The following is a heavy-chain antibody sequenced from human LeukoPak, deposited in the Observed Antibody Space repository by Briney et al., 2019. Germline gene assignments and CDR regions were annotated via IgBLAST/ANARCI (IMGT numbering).Heavy chain of an antibody. CDR2: INPNSGGT. CDR1: GYTFTGYY. V-gene: IGHV1-2*02. CDR3: ARDVGKTTNYYYYYMDV. D-gene: IGHD1-1*01. Sequence: ASVKVSCKASGYTFTGYYMHWVRQAPGQGLEWMGWINPNSGGTNYAQKFRGRVTMTSDTSISTAYMELSRLRSDDTAVYYCARDVGKTTNYYYYYMDVWGKGTTVTVSS. J-gene: IGHJ6*03.